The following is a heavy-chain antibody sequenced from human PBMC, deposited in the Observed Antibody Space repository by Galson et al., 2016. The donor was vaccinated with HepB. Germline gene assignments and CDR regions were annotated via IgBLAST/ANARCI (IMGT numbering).Heavy chain of an antibody. V-gene: IGHV1-2*06. CDR3: ARERGNYHYFDY. D-gene: IGHD1-7*01. J-gene: IGHJ4*02. CDR1: GYMFTGFY. Sequence: SVKVSCKASGYMFTGFYMHWVRQAPGQGLEWMGRTNPNNGDTNYAQTLVGRVTMTRDTSISTGYMELTSLNSDDTAMYYCARERGNYHYFDYWGQGTLVTVSS. CDR2: TNPNNGDT.